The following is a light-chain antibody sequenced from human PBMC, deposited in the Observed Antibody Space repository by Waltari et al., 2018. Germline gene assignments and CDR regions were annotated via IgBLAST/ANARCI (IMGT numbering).Light chain of an antibody. V-gene: IGLV4-69*01. CDR2: VNSDGSH. J-gene: IGLJ3*02. CDR3: QTGGHGTWV. CDR1: SGYSSTV. Sequence: LVLTQSPSASASLGASVKLTCTLSSGYSSTVLAWLQQQPGKGPRYLMKVNSDGSHRKGDDIPDRFSASNSGTEYYLTISSLQSEDEADYYCQTGGHGTWVFGGGTKLTVL.